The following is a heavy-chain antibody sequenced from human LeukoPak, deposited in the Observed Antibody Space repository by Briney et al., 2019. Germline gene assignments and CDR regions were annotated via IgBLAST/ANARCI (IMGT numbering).Heavy chain of an antibody. CDR2: INWNGGST. J-gene: IGHJ2*01. Sequence: GGSLRLSCAASGFTFITYAMSWVRQAPGKGLEWVSGINWNGGSTGYADSVKGRFTISRDNSKNTLYLQINSLRAEDTAVYYCAKSNVWYFDLWGRGTLVTVSS. CDR3: AKSNVWYFDL. D-gene: IGHD4-11*01. V-gene: IGHV3-23*01. CDR1: GFTFITYA.